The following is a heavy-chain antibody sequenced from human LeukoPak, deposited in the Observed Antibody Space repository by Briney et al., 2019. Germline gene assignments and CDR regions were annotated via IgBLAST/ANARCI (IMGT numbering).Heavy chain of an antibody. Sequence: ASVKVSCKASGGTFSSYAISWVRQAPGQGLEWMGGIIPIFGTANYAQKFQGRVTITADESTSTAYMELSSLRSEDTAVYYCARAGTSRGYYYYMDVWGKGTTVTVSS. CDR3: ARAGTSRGYYYYMDV. CDR2: IIPIFGTA. CDR1: GGTFSSYA. V-gene: IGHV1-69*01. J-gene: IGHJ6*03. D-gene: IGHD3-16*02.